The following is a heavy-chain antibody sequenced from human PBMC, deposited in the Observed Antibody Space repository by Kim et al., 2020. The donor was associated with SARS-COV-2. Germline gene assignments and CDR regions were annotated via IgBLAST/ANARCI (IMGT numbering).Heavy chain of an antibody. V-gene: IGHV3-30*18. CDR3: AKVPLEDISGFHDPYDY. CDR2: ISYYGSKK. D-gene: IGHD2-15*01. CDR1: FFPFPPSF. Sequence: SLLLSFSSSFFPFPPSFLPFFLPSPCHVLEWVSVISYYGSKKYSTESLECRFTISRDTSKNTLSLQMNSLRGDDTAVYYCAKVPLEDISGFHDPYDY. J-gene: IGHJ4*01.